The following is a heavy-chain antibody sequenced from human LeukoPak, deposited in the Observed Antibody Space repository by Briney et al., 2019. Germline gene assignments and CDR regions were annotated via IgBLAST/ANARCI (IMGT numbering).Heavy chain of an antibody. CDR1: GFTFSNYA. D-gene: IGHD6-13*01. J-gene: IGHJ4*02. V-gene: IGHV3-23*01. Sequence: GGSLRLSCAASGFTFSNYALNWVRQAPGKGLEWVSASGTSGDTYYADSVRGRFTISRDNAKNMVYLQMSSLRAEDTALYYCAQKRPGTYPFDYWGQGTLVTVSS. CDR3: AQKRPGTYPFDY. CDR2: SGTSGDT.